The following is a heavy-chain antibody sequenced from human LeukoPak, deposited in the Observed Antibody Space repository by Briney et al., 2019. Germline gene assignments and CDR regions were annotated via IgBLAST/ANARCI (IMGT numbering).Heavy chain of an antibody. J-gene: IGHJ6*02. CDR3: ARMSSGSRGGMDV. Sequence: PGGSLRLSCAASGFTVSSNYMGWVRQAPGKGLEWVSVIYSGGSTYYADSVKGRFTISRDNSKNTLYLQMNSLRAEDTAVYYCARMSSGSRGGMDVWGQGTTVTVSS. CDR2: IYSGGST. D-gene: IGHD6-25*01. CDR1: GFTVSSNY. V-gene: IGHV3-53*01.